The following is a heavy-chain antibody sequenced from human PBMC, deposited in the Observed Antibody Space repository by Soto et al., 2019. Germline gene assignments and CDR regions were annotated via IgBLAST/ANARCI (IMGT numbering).Heavy chain of an antibody. Sequence: QVQLVQSGAEVKKPGASVKVSCKASGYTFTSYYMHWVRQAPGQGLEWMGIINPSGGSTSYAQKFQGRVTMTRDTSTSTVYMERSSLRSEDTAVYYCAREGDIVVVVAATQNWFDPWGQGTLVTVSS. D-gene: IGHD2-15*01. CDR1: GYTFTSYY. V-gene: IGHV1-46*01. CDR2: INPSGGST. J-gene: IGHJ5*02. CDR3: AREGDIVVVVAATQNWFDP.